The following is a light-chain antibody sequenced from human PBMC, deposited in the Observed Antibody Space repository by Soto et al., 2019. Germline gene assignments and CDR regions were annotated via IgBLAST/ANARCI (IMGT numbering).Light chain of an antibody. CDR2: GAS. V-gene: IGKV3-20*01. J-gene: IGKJ1*01. CDR3: QQYGSSPRT. CDR1: QSVSSSY. Sequence: EIVLTQAPGTLSLSPGERATLSCRASQSVSSSYLAWYQQKLGQAPRLLIYGASSRATGIPDRSSGSGSGTDFTLTISRLEPEDFAVYYCQQYGSSPRTFGQGTKVDIK.